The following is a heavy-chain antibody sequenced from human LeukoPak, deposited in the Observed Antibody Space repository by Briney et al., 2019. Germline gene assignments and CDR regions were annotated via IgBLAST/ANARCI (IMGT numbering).Heavy chain of an antibody. Sequence: EASVKVSCKASGGTLSSYAISWVRQAPGQGLEWMGGIIPIFGTANYAQKFQGRVTITTDESTSTAYMELSSLRAEDTAVYYCARGLSVQLWLAHWGQGTLVTVSS. CDR3: ARGLSVQLWLAH. V-gene: IGHV1-69*05. CDR1: GGTLSSYA. CDR2: IIPIFGTA. J-gene: IGHJ5*02. D-gene: IGHD5-18*01.